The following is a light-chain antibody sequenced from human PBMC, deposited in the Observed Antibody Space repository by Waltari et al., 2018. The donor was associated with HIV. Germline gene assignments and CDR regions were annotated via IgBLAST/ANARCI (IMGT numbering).Light chain of an antibody. J-gene: IGLJ1*01. Sequence: QSALTQPASVSGSPGQSITISCTGTSSDVGGYNPVSWSQLHPGKAPKLMIYAVSNRPSGVSNRFSGSKSDNTASLTISGLQAEDEADYYCSSYTSTSTVYVFGTGTEVTVL. CDR2: AVS. V-gene: IGLV2-14*03. CDR1: SSDVGGYNP. CDR3: SSYTSTSTVYV.